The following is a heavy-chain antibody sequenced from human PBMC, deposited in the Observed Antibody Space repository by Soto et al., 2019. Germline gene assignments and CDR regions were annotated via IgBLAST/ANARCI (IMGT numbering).Heavy chain of an antibody. CDR2: VYHSGST. V-gene: IGHV4-4*02. J-gene: IGHJ4*02. CDR3: ARAKLCNSLSCPHSFDT. D-gene: IGHD2-2*01. CDR1: GGSISTNNW. Sequence: QVHLQESGLGLVNASGTLSLTCGVSGGSISTNNWWSWVRQTPGQGLEWIAEVYHSGSTNYNPSLKSRLTISVDQSKNQFSLRLTSVTAADSAVYYCARAKLCNSLSCPHSFDTWGQGTLVSVSS.